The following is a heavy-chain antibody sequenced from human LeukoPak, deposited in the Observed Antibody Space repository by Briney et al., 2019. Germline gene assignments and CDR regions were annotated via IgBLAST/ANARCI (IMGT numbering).Heavy chain of an antibody. J-gene: IGHJ4*02. Sequence: ASVKVSCKASGGTFSSYAISWVRQAPGQGIEWMGGIIPIFGTANYAQKFQGRVTITADESTSKAYMEMSRMRYEERDGYNCERGGPEDILTVYYNVPFYYCGQGTLVTVSS. V-gene: IGHV1-69*19. CDR3: ERGGPEDILTVYYNVPFYY. CDR2: IIPIFGTA. D-gene: IGHD3-9*01. CDR1: GGTFSSYA.